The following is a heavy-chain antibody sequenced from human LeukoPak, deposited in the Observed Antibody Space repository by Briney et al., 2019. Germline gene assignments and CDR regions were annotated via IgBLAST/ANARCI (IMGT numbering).Heavy chain of an antibody. V-gene: IGHV3-21*01. D-gene: IGHD6-19*01. Sequence: GGSLRLSCAASGFTFSSYSMNWVRQAPGKGLEWVSSISSSSSYIYYADSVKGRFTISRDNAKNSLYLQMNSLRAGDTAVYYCASVPGIAVAGTDYWGQGTLVTVSS. CDR2: ISSSSSYI. CDR3: ASVPGIAVAGTDY. CDR1: GFTFSSYS. J-gene: IGHJ4*02.